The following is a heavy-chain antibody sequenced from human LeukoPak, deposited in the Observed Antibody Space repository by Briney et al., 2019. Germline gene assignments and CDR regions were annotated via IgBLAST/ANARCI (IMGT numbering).Heavy chain of an antibody. CDR2: IYYSGST. D-gene: IGHD6-13*01. CDR1: GGSISSSSYY. J-gene: IGHJ4*02. CDR3: ASRGYSSSWYYFDY. V-gene: IGHV4-39*01. Sequence: SETLSLTCTVSGGSISSSSYYWGWIRQPPGKGLEWIGSIYYSGSTYYNPSLKSRVTISVDTSKNQFSLKLSSVTAADTAVYYCASRGYSSSWYYFDYWGQGTLVTVSS.